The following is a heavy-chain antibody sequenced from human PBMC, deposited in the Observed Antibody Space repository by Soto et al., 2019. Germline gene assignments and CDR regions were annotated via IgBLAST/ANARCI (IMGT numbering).Heavy chain of an antibody. Sequence: GGSLRLSCAASGFTFSSYAMSWVRQAPGKGLEWVSAISGSGGSTYYADSVKGRFTISRDNSKNTLYLQMNSLRAEDTAVYYCAKGGLPIRVPWYYFDYWGQGTLVTVS. CDR3: AKGGLPIRVPWYYFDY. CDR2: ISGSGGST. V-gene: IGHV3-23*01. CDR1: GFTFSSYA. D-gene: IGHD4-17*01. J-gene: IGHJ4*02.